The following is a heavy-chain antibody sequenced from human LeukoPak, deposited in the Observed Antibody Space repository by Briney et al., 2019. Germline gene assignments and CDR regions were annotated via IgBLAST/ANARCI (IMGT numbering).Heavy chain of an antibody. CDR2: IYSGGST. V-gene: IGHV3-66*01. CDR3: AKDGGGWLQLSFDY. J-gene: IGHJ4*02. D-gene: IGHD5-24*01. Sequence: PGGSLRLSCAASGFTVSSNYMSWVRQAPGKGLEWVSVIYSGGSTYYADSVKGRFTISRDNSKNTLYLQMNSLRAEDTAVYYCAKDGGGWLQLSFDYWGQGTLVTVSS. CDR1: GFTVSSNY.